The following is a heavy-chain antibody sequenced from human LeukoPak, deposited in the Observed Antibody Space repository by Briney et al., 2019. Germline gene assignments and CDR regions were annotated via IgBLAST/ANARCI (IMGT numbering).Heavy chain of an antibody. V-gene: IGHV3-43*01. Sequence: GGSLRLSCAASGLTFADYTMHWVRQAPGKGLEWVSLISRNGVATKYADSVRGRFTISRDNSENKLFLQMNSLRAEDTAVYYCARGGFGPSDALDIWGQGTMVTVSS. CDR3: ARGGFGPSDALDI. CDR2: ISRNGVAT. J-gene: IGHJ3*02. CDR1: GLTFADYT. D-gene: IGHD3-10*01.